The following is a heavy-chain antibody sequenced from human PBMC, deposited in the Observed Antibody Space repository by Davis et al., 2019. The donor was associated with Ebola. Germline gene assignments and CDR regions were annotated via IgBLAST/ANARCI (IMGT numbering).Heavy chain of an antibody. D-gene: IGHD3-9*01. J-gene: IGHJ6*02. V-gene: IGHV1-69-2*01. CDR1: GYSFSDYY. CDR2: VDPKAGKT. Sequence: VKVSCKGSGYSFSDYYMHWVQAAPGKGLEWVGLVDPKAGKTVYAEKFQDRVIITADKSTDTVYMELSSLRYEDTAVYYCATLDILTAYVSYAMDVWGQGTTVTVS. CDR3: ATLDILTAYVSYAMDV.